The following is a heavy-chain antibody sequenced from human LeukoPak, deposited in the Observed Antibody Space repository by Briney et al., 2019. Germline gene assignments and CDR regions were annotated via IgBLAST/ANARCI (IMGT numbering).Heavy chain of an antibody. J-gene: IGHJ2*01. CDR1: GYTLTELS. V-gene: IGHV1-24*01. D-gene: IGHD4-11*01. Sequence: GASVKVSCKXSGYTLTELSMHWVRQAPGQGLEWMGWIGADSGDTHGDTHYAEKLQGRVTMTTDTSTDTAYMDLRSLTSDDTAVYYCARGSSPYNWYFDLWGRGTLVTVSS. CDR3: ARGSSPYNWYFDL. CDR2: IGADSGDTHGDT.